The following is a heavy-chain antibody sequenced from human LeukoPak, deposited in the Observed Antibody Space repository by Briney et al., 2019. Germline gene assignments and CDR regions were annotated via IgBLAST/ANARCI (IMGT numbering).Heavy chain of an antibody. CDR1: GYTFTSYD. V-gene: IGHV1-18*01. CDR3: ARDLGIRYSSSWYGKNWFDP. CDR2: ISAYNGNT. D-gene: IGHD6-13*01. Sequence: GASVKVSCKASGYTFTSYDINWVRQAPGQGLEWMGWISAYNGNTNYAQKLQGRVTMTTDTSTSTAYMELRSLRSDDTAVYYCARDLGIRYSSSWYGKNWFDPWGQGTLVTVSS. J-gene: IGHJ5*02.